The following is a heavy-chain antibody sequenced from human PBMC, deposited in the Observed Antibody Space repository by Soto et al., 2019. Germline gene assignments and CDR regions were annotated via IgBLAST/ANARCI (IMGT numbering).Heavy chain of an antibody. CDR2: IVVGSGNT. D-gene: IGHD3-10*01. CDR1: GFTFTSSA. V-gene: IGHV1-58*02. Sequence: SVKVSCKASGFTFTSSAMQWVRQARGQRLEWIGWIVVGSGNTNYAQKFQERVTITRDMSTSTAYMELSSLRSEDTAVYYCAAATYYYGSGRPNWFDPWGQGTLVTVSS. J-gene: IGHJ5*02. CDR3: AAATYYYGSGRPNWFDP.